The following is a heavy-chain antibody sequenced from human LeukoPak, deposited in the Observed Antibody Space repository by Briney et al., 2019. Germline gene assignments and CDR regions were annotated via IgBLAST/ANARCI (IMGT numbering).Heavy chain of an antibody. D-gene: IGHD1-26*01. CDR1: GFTFSVYS. CDR2: ISSSRSYV. J-gene: IGHJ6*02. CDR3: ASDIVGATRVGYYYYGMDV. Sequence: GGSLRLSCAASGFTFSVYSMSWVRQAPGKGLEWVSSISSSRSYVFYADSVRGRFTISRDNAKNALYLEMNSLRAEDTAVYYCASDIVGATRVGYYYYGMDVWGQGTTVTVSS. V-gene: IGHV3-21*01.